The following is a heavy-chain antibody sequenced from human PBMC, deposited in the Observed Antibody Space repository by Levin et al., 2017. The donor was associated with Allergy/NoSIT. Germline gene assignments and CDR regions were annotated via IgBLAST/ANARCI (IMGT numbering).Heavy chain of an antibody. CDR3: ARVQQLSRVVDY. V-gene: IGHV4-30-2*01. Sequence: LRLSCAVSGGSISSGGYSWSWIRQPPGKGLEWIGYIYHSETTYYNPSLKSRVTISVDRSNNQFSLKLSSVTAADTAVYYCARVQQLSRVVDYWGQGTLVTVSS. D-gene: IGHD6-13*01. J-gene: IGHJ4*02. CDR2: IYHSETT. CDR1: GGSISSGGYS.